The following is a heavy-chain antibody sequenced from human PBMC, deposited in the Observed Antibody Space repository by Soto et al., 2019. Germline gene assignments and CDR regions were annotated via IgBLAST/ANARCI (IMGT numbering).Heavy chain of an antibody. D-gene: IGHD1-26*01. CDR3: AKNQGVELVPLATVDWFDP. Sequence: VGSLRLSCADSGFIFENFGMSWVRHAPGKGLEWISSISGSGFKKYYADSVKGRFTISRDNSKSTVYLELNNLSAEDTAVYHCAKNQGVELVPLATVDWFDPWGQGSVVTVSS. CDR1: GFIFENFG. CDR2: ISGSGFKK. V-gene: IGHV3-23*01. J-gene: IGHJ5*02.